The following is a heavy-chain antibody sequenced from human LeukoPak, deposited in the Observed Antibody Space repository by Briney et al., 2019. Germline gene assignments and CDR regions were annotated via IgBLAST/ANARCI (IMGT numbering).Heavy chain of an antibody. CDR2: ISSSSSTI. CDR3: ATSSSWYTNPDGSFDY. CDR1: GFTFSSYS. V-gene: IGHV3-48*04. D-gene: IGHD6-13*01. J-gene: IGHJ4*02. Sequence: GGSLRLSCAASGFTFSSYSMNWVRQAPGKGLEWVSYISSSSSTIYYADSVKGRFTISRDNAKNSLYLQMNSLRAEDTAVYYCATSSSWYTNPDGSFDYWAREPWSPSPQ.